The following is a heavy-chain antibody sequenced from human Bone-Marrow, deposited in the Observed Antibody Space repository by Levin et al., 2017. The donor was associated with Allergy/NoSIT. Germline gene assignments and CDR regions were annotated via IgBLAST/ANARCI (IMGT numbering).Heavy chain of an antibody. J-gene: IGHJ4*02. V-gene: IGHV3-33*06. CDR3: AKAVAGTGTPHL. CDR1: GFTFSSYG. Sequence: SCAASGFTFSSYGMHWVRQAPGTGLEWVAVIWYDGSDKYYVDSVKGRFTISRDNSKKTLYLQMNSLRAEDTAVYYCAKAVAGTGTPHLWGQGTLVTVSS. D-gene: IGHD6-19*01. CDR2: IWYDGSDK.